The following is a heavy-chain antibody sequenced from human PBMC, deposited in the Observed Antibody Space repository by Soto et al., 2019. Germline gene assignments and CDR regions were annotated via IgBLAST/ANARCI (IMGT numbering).Heavy chain of an antibody. Sequence: ASVKVSCKASGYTFTSYDINWVRQATGRGLEWMGWMNPNSGNTGYAQKFQGRVTMTRNTSISTAYMELSSLRSEDTAVYYCARSARVDNYYYGMDVWGQGTTVTVSS. CDR3: ARSARVDNYYYGMDV. J-gene: IGHJ6*02. CDR1: GYTFTSYD. V-gene: IGHV1-8*01. CDR2: MNPNSGNT. D-gene: IGHD3-9*01.